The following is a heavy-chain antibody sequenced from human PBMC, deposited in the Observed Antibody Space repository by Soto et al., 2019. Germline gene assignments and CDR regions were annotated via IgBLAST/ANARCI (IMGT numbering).Heavy chain of an antibody. V-gene: IGHV3-33*01. Sequence: AGSLRLSCAASGFTLSSYGMHWVRQAPGKGLEWVAVIWDDGSNKYYADSVKGRFTISRDNSKNSLYLQMNSLRAKDTAVYYCARGQTELYYGMDVWGQGTTVTVSS. CDR2: IWDDGSNK. CDR3: ARGQTELYYGMDV. D-gene: IGHD1-7*01. CDR1: GFTLSSYG. J-gene: IGHJ6*02.